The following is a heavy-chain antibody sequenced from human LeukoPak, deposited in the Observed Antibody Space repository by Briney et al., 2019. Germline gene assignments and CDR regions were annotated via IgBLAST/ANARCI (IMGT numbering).Heavy chain of an antibody. D-gene: IGHD6-19*01. CDR2: IYFTGST. CDR3: ARAAEYSSGWYLFDF. Sequence: SETLSLTCTVSGGSISGSCWNWIRQPPGKGLEWIGYIYFTGSTNYNPSLKSRVTISVDTSKNQFSLKLTSVTAADTAMYYCARAAEYSSGWYLFDFWGQGILVTVSA. V-gene: IGHV4-59*12. J-gene: IGHJ4*02. CDR1: GGSISGSC.